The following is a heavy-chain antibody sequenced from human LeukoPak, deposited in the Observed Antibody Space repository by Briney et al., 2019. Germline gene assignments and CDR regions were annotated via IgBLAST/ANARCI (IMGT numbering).Heavy chain of an antibody. CDR1: GGSISSYY. CDR3: ARAVVVGWELDWFDP. D-gene: IGHD1-26*01. V-gene: IGHV4-4*07. Sequence: KPSETLSLTCTVSGGSISSYYWSWIRQPAGKGLEWIGRIYTSGSTNYNPSLKSRVTISVDTSKNQFSLKLSSVTAADTAVYYCARAVVVGWELDWFDPWGQGTLVTVSS. CDR2: IYTSGST. J-gene: IGHJ5*02.